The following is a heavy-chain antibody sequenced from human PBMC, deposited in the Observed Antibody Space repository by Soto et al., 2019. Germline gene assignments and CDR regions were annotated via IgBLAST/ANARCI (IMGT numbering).Heavy chain of an antibody. V-gene: IGHV3-53*01. Sequence: GGSLRLSCAASGFTVSSKYMTWVRQAPGKGLEWVSILWSAGLTYYADSVKGRFTISRDNSKNTLYLQMNSLRAEDTAVYYCARDPGGLVGLKTDAFDIWGQGTMVTVSS. CDR1: GFTVSSKY. CDR3: ARDPGGLVGLKTDAFDI. CDR2: LWSAGLT. J-gene: IGHJ3*02. D-gene: IGHD3-10*01.